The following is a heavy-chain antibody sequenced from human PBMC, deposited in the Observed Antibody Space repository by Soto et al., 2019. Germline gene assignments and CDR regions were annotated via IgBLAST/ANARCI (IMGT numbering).Heavy chain of an antibody. CDR1: GFTFSSYA. Sequence: EVQLLESGGGLVQPGGSLRLSCAASGFTFSSYAMSWVRQAPGKGLEWVSAISGSGGSTYYADSVKGRFTISRDNSKNTLYLQMNSLRAEDTAVYYCARGGGRGYDIYGMDVWGQGTTVTVSS. CDR3: ARGGGRGYDIYGMDV. CDR2: ISGSGGST. D-gene: IGHD5-12*01. J-gene: IGHJ6*02. V-gene: IGHV3-23*01.